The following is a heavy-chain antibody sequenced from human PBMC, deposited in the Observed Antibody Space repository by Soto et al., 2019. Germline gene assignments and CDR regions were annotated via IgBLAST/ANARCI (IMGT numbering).Heavy chain of an antibody. CDR1: GGSISSYY. Sequence: QVQLQESGPGLVKPSETLSLTCTVSGGSISSYYWSWIRQPPGKGLEWIGYIYYSGSTNYNPSLKSRVTISVDTSKNQFSLKLSSVTAADTAVYYCARRVEMATQNSYYYYGMDVWGQGTTVTVSS. J-gene: IGHJ6*02. CDR3: ARRVEMATQNSYYYYGMDV. D-gene: IGHD5-12*01. CDR2: IYYSGST. V-gene: IGHV4-59*08.